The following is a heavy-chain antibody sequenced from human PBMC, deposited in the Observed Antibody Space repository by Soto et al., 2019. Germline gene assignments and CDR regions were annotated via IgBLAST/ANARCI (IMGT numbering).Heavy chain of an antibody. V-gene: IGHV4-34*01. D-gene: IGHD3-16*01. CDR2: TNRSGRS. Sequence: QVQLQQWGAGLLKPSETLSLTCAVYGGSFSDWYWSWIRQPPGKRLEWIEETNRSGRSTYNPSLMSRLNVTINTSNNQFNLKLTSVTAAGTTVYYCVRGVSWSRGTVNFWDPRTMVTCSS. CDR3: VRGVSWSRGTVNF. CDR1: GGSFSDWY. J-gene: IGHJ4*02.